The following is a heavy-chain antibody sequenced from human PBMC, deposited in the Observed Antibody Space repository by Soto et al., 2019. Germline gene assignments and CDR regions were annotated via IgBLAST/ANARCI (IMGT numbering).Heavy chain of an antibody. Sequence: GGPLRLSWAAAGFMFSSYGMRWISQAQGKGLEWVALIWYDGINKYYAESVKGRFTISRDTSKNPLYLQMNSLRVEDTAVYYCARLRSGSRTYYYGSGPDFDPWGQGTLVTVSS. D-gene: IGHD3-10*01. CDR3: ARLRSGSRTYYYGSGPDFDP. V-gene: IGHV3-33*01. CDR2: IWYDGINK. CDR1: GFMFSSYG. J-gene: IGHJ5*02.